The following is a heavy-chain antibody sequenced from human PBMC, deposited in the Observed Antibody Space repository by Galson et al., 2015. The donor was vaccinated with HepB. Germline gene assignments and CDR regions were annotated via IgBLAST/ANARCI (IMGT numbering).Heavy chain of an antibody. CDR3: ARDVRYAFEM. CDR2: ISTNSGNT. J-gene: IGHJ3*02. V-gene: IGHV1-18*01. CDR1: AYTFTRNG. D-gene: IGHD3-10*02. Sequence: SVKVSCKATAYTFTRNGISWVRQAPGQGLEWMGWISTNSGNTYYAQKFQDRLIMTTERSASTANLELRSLTSDDTAFYYCARDVRYAFEMWGQGTRVTVS.